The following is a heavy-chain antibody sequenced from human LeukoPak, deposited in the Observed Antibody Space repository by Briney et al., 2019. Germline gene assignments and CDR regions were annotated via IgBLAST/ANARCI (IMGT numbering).Heavy chain of an antibody. J-gene: IGHJ4*02. Sequence: SETLSLTCSVSGGSIRSNYWSWIRQPPGKGLEWIGYIYHSGNTNYNPSLKSRVTISVDTSKNQFSLNLRSVTAADTAVYYCARGGWSLDYWGQGTLVTVSS. D-gene: IGHD3-16*01. CDR3: ARGGWSLDY. CDR1: GGSIRSNY. V-gene: IGHV4-59*08. CDR2: IYHSGNT.